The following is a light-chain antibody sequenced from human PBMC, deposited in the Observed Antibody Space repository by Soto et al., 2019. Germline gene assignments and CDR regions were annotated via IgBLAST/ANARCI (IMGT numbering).Light chain of an antibody. CDR3: AAWDDSLNGPVV. Sequence: QLVLTQPPSASGTPGQRVTISCSGSSSNIGSNTVNWYQQLPGTAPKLLIYSNNERPSGVPDRFSGSKSGTSASLAISGLQSEDEADYYCAAWDDSLNGPVVFGGGTKVIVL. CDR1: SSNIGSNT. CDR2: SNN. V-gene: IGLV1-44*01. J-gene: IGLJ2*01.